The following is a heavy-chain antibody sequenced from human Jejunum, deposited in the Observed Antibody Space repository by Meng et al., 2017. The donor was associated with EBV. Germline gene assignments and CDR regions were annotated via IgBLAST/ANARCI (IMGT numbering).Heavy chain of an antibody. CDR3: ARPISGYTYYFDY. J-gene: IGHJ4*02. D-gene: IGHD5-18*01. V-gene: IGHV1-2*06. CDR2: VNPNSGVT. CDR1: GYTFTDYY. Sequence: QVQLVQSGTEAKESGASVKVSCKASGYTFTDYYLHWVRQAPGQGLEWMGRVNPNSGVTNYAEKFQGRVTMTRDTSISTSYMEVSRLTSDDTAVYYCARPISGYTYYFDYWGQGTLVTVSS.